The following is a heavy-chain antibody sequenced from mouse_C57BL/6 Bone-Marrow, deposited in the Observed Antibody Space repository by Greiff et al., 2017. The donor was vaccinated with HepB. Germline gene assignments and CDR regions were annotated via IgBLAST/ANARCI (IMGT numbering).Heavy chain of an antibody. V-gene: IGHV1-54*01. CDR2: INPGSGGT. CDR1: GYAFTNYL. J-gene: IGHJ4*01. Sequence: QVQLQQSGAELVRPGTSVKVSCKASGYAFTNYLIEWVKQRPGQGLEWIGVINPGSGGTNYNEKFKGKATLTADKSSSTAYMQLSSLTSEDSAVYFCARVYDHAMDYWGQGTSVTVSS. CDR3: ARVYDHAMDY. D-gene: IGHD1-1*01.